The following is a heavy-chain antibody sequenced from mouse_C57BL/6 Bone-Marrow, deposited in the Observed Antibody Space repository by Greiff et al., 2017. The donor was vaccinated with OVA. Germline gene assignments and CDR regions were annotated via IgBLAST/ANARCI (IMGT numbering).Heavy chain of an antibody. D-gene: IGHD2-5*01. CDR1: GYTFTDYE. CDR3: TRGYSNYYAMDY. V-gene: IGHV1-15*01. Sequence: QVQLQQSGAELVRPGASVTLSCTASGYTFTDYEMHWVQQTPVHGLEWIGAIDPETGGTAYNQKFKGKAILTADKSSSTAYMELRSLTSEDSAVYYCTRGYSNYYAMDYWGQGTSVTVSS. CDR2: IDPETGGT. J-gene: IGHJ4*01.